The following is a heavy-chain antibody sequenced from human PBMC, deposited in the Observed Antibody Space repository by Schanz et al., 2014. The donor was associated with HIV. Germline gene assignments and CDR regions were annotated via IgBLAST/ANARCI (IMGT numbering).Heavy chain of an antibody. CDR3: ARDVSRWTTLID. Sequence: QEQLVASGGGVVQPGRSLRLSCVASGFNFNSYGMHWVRQAPGKGLEWVAVMSYDGTKKHYADSVKGRFTISRDNAKNSLYLQMNSLRDEDTAVYYCARDVSRWTTLIDWGQGTLVTVSS. D-gene: IGHD1-1*01. CDR2: MSYDGTKK. CDR1: GFNFNSYG. V-gene: IGHV3-30*03. J-gene: IGHJ4*02.